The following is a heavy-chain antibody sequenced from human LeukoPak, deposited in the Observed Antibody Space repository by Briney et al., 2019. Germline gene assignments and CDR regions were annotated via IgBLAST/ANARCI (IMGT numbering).Heavy chain of an antibody. J-gene: IGHJ4*02. Sequence: PSETLSLTCTVSGGSVSNTNYYWGWIRQPPGKGLEWIGTFYYSGNTYYNPSLKSRVTISVDTSKNQFSLILSSVTAADTAVYYCANLYNSGSYFGHWGQGALITVSS. CDR3: ANLYNSGSYFGH. CDR2: FYYSGNT. CDR1: GGSVSNTNYY. V-gene: IGHV4-39*01. D-gene: IGHD3-10*01.